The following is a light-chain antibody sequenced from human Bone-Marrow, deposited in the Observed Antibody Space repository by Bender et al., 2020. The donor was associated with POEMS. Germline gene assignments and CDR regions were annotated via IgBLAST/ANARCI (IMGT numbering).Light chain of an antibody. CDR2: GTH. Sequence: QSVLTQPPSASGTPGQRVTISCSGSRSNIGHYTVDWYQQFPGTAPKLLIYGTHHRPSGVPDRFSGSKSGTSASLDISGLQSDDEADYYCQAWDSSTVIFGTGTKVTVL. CDR3: QAWDSSTVI. J-gene: IGLJ1*01. V-gene: IGLV1-44*01. CDR1: RSNIGHYT.